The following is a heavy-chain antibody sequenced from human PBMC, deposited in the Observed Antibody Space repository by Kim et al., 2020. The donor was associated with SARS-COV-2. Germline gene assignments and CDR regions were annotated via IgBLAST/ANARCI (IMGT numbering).Heavy chain of an antibody. Sequence: SSRKFQGRVTSTRDTSASTAYMELSSLRSEDTAVDYCARASSGALGGMDVWGQGTTVTVSS. CDR3: ARASSGALGGMDV. J-gene: IGHJ6*02. V-gene: IGHV1-3*01. D-gene: IGHD6-25*01.